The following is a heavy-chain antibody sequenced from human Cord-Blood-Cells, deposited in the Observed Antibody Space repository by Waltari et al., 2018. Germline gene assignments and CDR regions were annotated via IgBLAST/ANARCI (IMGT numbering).Heavy chain of an antibody. J-gene: IGHJ4*02. CDR1: GGSISSGGYY. CDR2: IYYSGST. Sequence: QVQLQESGPGLVKPSQTLSLTCTVSGGSISSGGYYWSWIRQHPGKGLEWIGYIYYSGSTYYNPSLKSRVTISVDTSKNQFSLKLSSVTAADTAVYYCARDKPDIVVVPAAMYYFDYWGQGTLVTVSS. V-gene: IGHV4-31*03. D-gene: IGHD2-2*01. CDR3: ARDKPDIVVVPAAMYYFDY.